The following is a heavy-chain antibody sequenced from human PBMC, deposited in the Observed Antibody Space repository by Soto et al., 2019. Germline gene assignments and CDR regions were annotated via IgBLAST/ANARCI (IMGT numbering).Heavy chain of an antibody. J-gene: IGHJ6*02. CDR1: GFTFDDYA. CDR2: ISWNSGSI. D-gene: IGHD6-19*01. CDR3: AKDLAAVAGTGYYYYGMDV. Sequence: EVQLVESGGGLVQPGRSLRLSCAASGFTFDDYAMQWVRQAPGKGLEWVSGISWNSGSIGFADSVKGRFTISRDNAKNSLYLKMISLRAEDTALYYCAKDLAAVAGTGYYYYGMDVWCQGTTVTVSS. V-gene: IGHV3-9*01.